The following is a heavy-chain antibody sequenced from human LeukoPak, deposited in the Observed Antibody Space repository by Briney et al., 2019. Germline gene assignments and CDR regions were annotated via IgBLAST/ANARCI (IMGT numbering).Heavy chain of an antibody. D-gene: IGHD6-19*01. CDR2: INHSGST. V-gene: IGHV4-34*01. Sequence: ETLTLTCAVYGGSFSGYYWSWIRQPPGKGLEWIGDINHSGSTNYNPSLKSRVTISVDTSKNQFSLKLSSVTAADTAVYYCSRGRGSRYSSGWYLRYWGQGTLVTASS. J-gene: IGHJ4*02. CDR1: GGSFSGYY. CDR3: SRGRGSRYSSGWYLRY.